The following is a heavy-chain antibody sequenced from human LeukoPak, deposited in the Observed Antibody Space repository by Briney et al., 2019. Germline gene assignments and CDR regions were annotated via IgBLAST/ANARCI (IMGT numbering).Heavy chain of an antibody. CDR1: GFIFSSYA. V-gene: IGHV3-23*01. J-gene: IGHJ4*02. Sequence: PGGFLRLSCAASGFIFSSYAMSWVRQAPGKGLEWVSAIGGSGGSTFYADSVKGRFTISRDNSKNTLYLQMNSLRAEDTAVYYCAKDPLGWPAYYFDYWGQGTLVTVSS. CDR2: IGGSGGST. CDR3: AKDPLGWPAYYFDY. D-gene: IGHD2-15*01.